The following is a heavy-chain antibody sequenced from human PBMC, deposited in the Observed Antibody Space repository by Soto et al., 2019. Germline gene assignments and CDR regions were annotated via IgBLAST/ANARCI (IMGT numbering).Heavy chain of an antibody. D-gene: IGHD3-10*01. CDR3: ATDICLLWFGENG. Sequence: QVQLVQSGAEVKKPGASVKVSCKVSGYTLTELSMHWVRQAPGKGLEWMGGFDPEDGETIYAQKCQDRVTMTDDTSTDTAYMELSSLRSEDTAVYYCATDICLLWFGENGWGQGTLVTVSS. J-gene: IGHJ4*02. CDR2: FDPEDGET. CDR1: GYTLTELS. V-gene: IGHV1-24*01.